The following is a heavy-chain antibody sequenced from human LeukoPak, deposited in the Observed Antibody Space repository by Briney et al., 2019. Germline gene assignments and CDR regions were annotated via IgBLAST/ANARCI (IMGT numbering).Heavy chain of an antibody. Sequence: ASETLSLTCAVYGGSFSRYSWSWIRQPPGKGLEWIGYIYYSGSTNYNPSLKSRVTISLDTSKNQFSLKLNSVTAADTAVYYCARTLSSSPDDAFDIWGQGTMVTVSS. CDR3: ARTLSSSPDDAFDI. CDR2: IYYSGST. CDR1: GGSFSRYS. V-gene: IGHV4-59*08. D-gene: IGHD6-6*01. J-gene: IGHJ3*02.